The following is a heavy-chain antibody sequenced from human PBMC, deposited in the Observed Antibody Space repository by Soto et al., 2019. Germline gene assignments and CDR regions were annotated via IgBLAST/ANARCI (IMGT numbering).Heavy chain of an antibody. Sequence: SETLSLTCTVSGGSISSYYWSWIRQPPGKGLEWIGYIYYSGSTNYNPSLKSRVTISVDTSKNQFSLKLSSVTAADTAVYYCARGDYYYGSGSYSYGMDVWGQGTTVTVSS. CDR3: ARGDYYYGSGSYSYGMDV. V-gene: IGHV4-59*01. CDR2: IYYSGST. CDR1: GGSISSYY. J-gene: IGHJ6*02. D-gene: IGHD3-10*01.